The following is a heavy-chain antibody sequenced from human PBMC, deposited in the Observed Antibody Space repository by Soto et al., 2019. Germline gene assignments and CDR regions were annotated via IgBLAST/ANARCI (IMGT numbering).Heavy chain of an antibody. D-gene: IGHD3-10*01. J-gene: IGHJ4*02. Sequence: VGSLRLSCAASGFTFSSYGMHWVRQAPGKGLEWVAVIWYDGSNKYYADSVKGRFTISRDNSKNTLYLQMNSLRAEDTAVYYCARDPPESGYGSAFDYWGQGTLVTVSS. CDR1: GFTFSSYG. V-gene: IGHV3-33*01. CDR3: ARDPPESGYGSAFDY. CDR2: IWYDGSNK.